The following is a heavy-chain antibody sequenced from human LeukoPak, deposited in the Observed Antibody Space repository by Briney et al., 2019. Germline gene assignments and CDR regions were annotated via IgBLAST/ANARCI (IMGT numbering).Heavy chain of an antibody. CDR3: ARDSSGYGFFDY. CDR1: GGSISSYY. Sequence: SETLSLTCTVSGGSISSYYWSWIRQPPRKGLEWIGYIYNRGSTNYNPSLKSRVTISVDTSKNQFSLKLSSVTAADTAVYYCARDSSGYGFFDYWGQGTLVTVSS. J-gene: IGHJ4*02. CDR2: IYNRGST. V-gene: IGHV4-4*09. D-gene: IGHD3-22*01.